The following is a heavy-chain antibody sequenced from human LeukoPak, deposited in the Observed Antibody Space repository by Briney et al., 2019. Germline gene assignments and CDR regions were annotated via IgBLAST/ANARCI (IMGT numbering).Heavy chain of an antibody. D-gene: IGHD1-7*01. CDR2: IIPIFGTA. J-gene: IGHJ3*02. V-gene: IGHV1-69*05. Sequence: SVKVSCKASGGTFSSYAISWVRQAPGQGLEWMGGIIPIFGTANYAQKFQGRVTITTDESTSTAYMELSSLRSEDTAVYYCARLRAANWNYFDAFDIWGQGTMVTVSS. CDR3: ARLRAANWNYFDAFDI. CDR1: GGTFSSYA.